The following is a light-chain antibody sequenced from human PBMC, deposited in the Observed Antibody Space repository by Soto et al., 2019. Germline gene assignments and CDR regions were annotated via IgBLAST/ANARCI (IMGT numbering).Light chain of an antibody. J-gene: IGKJ1*01. Sequence: EIVLTQSPATLSLSPGERATLSCRASQSVSSYLAWYQQKPGQAPRLLIYDASNRATGIPARFSGSGSGTDFTLTISSLEPEDFATYYCLQYHSYPRTFGQGTKVEI. CDR2: DAS. CDR3: LQYHSYPRT. V-gene: IGKV3-11*01. CDR1: QSVSSY.